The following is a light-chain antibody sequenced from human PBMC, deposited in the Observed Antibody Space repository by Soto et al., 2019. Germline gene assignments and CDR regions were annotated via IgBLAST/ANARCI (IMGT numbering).Light chain of an antibody. Sequence: EIVLTQSPGTLSLSPGEGATLSCRASQSVASSYLAWYQQKPGQAPRLLIYGASSRATGIPDRFSGSGSGTAFTLTISRLEPEDSALYYCQQSGSPPLTFGGGTKVEI. V-gene: IGKV3-20*01. J-gene: IGKJ4*01. CDR2: GAS. CDR3: QQSGSPPLT. CDR1: QSVASSY.